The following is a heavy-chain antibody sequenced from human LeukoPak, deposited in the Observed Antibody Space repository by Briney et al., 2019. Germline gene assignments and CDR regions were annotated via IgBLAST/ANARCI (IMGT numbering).Heavy chain of an antibody. CDR1: GFTFSRYG. D-gene: IGHD6-13*01. CDR2: ISYDGSNK. Sequence: QAGGSLRLSCAASGFTFSRYGMHWVRQAPGKGLEWVAVISYDGSNKHYADSVKGRFTISRDNSKNTLYLQMNSLRAEDTAVYYCAKNRYQQLVQLIDYWGQGTLVTVSS. CDR3: AKNRYQQLVQLIDY. J-gene: IGHJ4*02. V-gene: IGHV3-30*18.